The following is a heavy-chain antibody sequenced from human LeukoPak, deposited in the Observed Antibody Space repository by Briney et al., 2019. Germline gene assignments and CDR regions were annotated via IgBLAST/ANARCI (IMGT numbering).Heavy chain of an antibody. D-gene: IGHD3-10*01. V-gene: IGHV4-39*07. CDR1: GVSISSSNSY. J-gene: IGHJ4*02. CDR2: IYYSGST. CDR3: AKDALGNYGLDVFDY. Sequence: SETLSLTCTVSGVSISSSNSYWGWIRQPPGKGLEWIGSIYYSGSTYYNPSLKSRVTISIDTSKNQFSLKLNSVTAADTAVYYCAKDALGNYGLDVFDYWGQGTLVTVSS.